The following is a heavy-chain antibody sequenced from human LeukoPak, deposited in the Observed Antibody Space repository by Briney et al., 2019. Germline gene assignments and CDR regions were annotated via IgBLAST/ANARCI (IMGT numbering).Heavy chain of an antibody. CDR1: GFTFSSYA. Sequence: GSLRLSCAASGFTFSSYAMSWVRQAPGKGLEWVSAISGSGGSTYYADSVKGRFTISRDNSKNTLYLQMNSLRAEDTAVYYCAKTLSPYCSSTSCYFEWFDPWGQGTLVTVSS. V-gene: IGHV3-23*01. D-gene: IGHD2-2*01. CDR2: ISGSGGST. J-gene: IGHJ5*02. CDR3: AKTLSPYCSSTSCYFEWFDP.